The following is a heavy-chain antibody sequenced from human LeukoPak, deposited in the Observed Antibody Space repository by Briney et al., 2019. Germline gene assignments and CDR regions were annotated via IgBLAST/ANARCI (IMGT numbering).Heavy chain of an antibody. CDR3: ARGSGTTENYYYYMDV. J-gene: IGHJ6*03. Sequence: SVKVSCKXSGGTFSSYAISWVRQAPGQGLEWMGGIIPIFGTANYSQKFQGRVTITADESTSTAYMELSSLRSEDTAVYYCARGSGTTENYYYYMDVWGKGTTVTVSS. CDR2: IIPIFGTA. CDR1: GGTFSSYA. V-gene: IGHV1-69*13. D-gene: IGHD1-1*01.